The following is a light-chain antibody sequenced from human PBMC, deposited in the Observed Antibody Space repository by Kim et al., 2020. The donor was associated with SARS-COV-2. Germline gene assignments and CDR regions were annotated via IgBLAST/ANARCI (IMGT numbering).Light chain of an antibody. J-gene: IGKJ4*01. Sequence: ASVGDRVTITCRASHGISSALAWYQQKPRKAPKLLIYDASSLESGVPSRFSGSGSGTDFTLTISSLQPEDFATYYCQQFNNYPLTFGGGTKVDIK. CDR1: HGISSA. CDR3: QQFNNYPLT. CDR2: DAS. V-gene: IGKV1D-13*01.